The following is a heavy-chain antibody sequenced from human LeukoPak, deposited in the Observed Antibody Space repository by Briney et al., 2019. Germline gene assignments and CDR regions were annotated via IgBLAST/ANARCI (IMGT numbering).Heavy chain of an antibody. D-gene: IGHD2-15*01. CDR1: GFTVRNYW. V-gene: IGHV3-7*01. CDR3: ARDGGLNTNFEY. CDR2: TKPDGSAE. J-gene: IGHJ4*02. Sequence: GGSLRLSCAASGFTVRNYWMGCVRQAAGKGREWVANTKPDGSAEYYADSVRGRFTTSRDNANNFLYLQMNRLRAEDTAVYYCARDGGLNTNFEYWGQGTLVTVSS.